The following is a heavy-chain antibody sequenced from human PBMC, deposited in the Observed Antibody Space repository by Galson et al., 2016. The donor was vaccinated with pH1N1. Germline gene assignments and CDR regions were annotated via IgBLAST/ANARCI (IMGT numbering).Heavy chain of an antibody. CDR2: INQDGGQK. Sequence: SLRLSCAGSRFSFSDYWMHWVRQAPGKGLEWVANINQDGGQKYYVDSVRGRFTISRDNAKNSLYLQMNSLRAEDTAVYYCARAIGASGAFWGQGTLVTVSS. CDR3: ARAIGASGAF. D-gene: IGHD6-13*01. J-gene: IGHJ4*02. CDR1: RFSFSDYW. V-gene: IGHV3-7*01.